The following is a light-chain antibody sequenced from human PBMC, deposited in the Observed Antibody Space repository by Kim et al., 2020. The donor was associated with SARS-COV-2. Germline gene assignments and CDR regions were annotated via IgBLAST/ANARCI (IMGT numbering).Light chain of an antibody. Sequence: SSELTQDPAVSVALGQTVRITCQGDSLRRYYASWYRQKPGQAPVLVIYGKNNRPSGIPDRFSGSSSGNTASLTITGAQPEDEADYYCNSRDSSGDLLWVF. V-gene: IGLV3-19*01. CDR1: SLRRYY. CDR2: GKN. CDR3: NSRDSSGDLLWV. J-gene: IGLJ3*02.